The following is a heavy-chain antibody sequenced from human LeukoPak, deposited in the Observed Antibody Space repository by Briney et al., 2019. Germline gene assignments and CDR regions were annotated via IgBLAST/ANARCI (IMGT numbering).Heavy chain of an antibody. Sequence: PGGSLRLSCAASGFSFSSYSMNWVRQAPGRGLEWISYISSGSRTIFYADSVKGRFTISRDNAKNSLYLLMNSLRADDTAVYYCARKSITGDRDFDYWGQGALITVSS. CDR1: GFSFSSYS. V-gene: IGHV3-48*01. CDR2: ISSGSRTI. CDR3: ARKSITGDRDFDY. D-gene: IGHD7-27*01. J-gene: IGHJ4*02.